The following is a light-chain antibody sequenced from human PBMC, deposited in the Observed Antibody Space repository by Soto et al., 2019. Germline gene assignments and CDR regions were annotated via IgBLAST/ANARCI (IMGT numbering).Light chain of an antibody. CDR1: SSDVGGYNY. V-gene: IGLV2-8*01. CDR3: TSYTGSNLLYV. Sequence: QSALTQPPSASGSPGQSVTISCTGTSSDVGGYNYVSWYQQLPGNAPKLLIYEVSKRPSGVPDRFSGSKSSNTASLTVSGLQADDADDYYCTSYTGSNLLYVFGTGTKLTVL. J-gene: IGLJ1*01. CDR2: EVS.